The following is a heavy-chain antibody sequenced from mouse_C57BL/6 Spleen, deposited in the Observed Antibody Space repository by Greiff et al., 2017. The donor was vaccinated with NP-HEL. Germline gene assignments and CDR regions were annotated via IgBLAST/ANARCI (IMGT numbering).Heavy chain of an antibody. J-gene: IGHJ4*01. V-gene: IGHV5-17*01. CDR2: ISSGSSTV. Sequence: EVKLVESGGGLVKPGGSLKLSCAASGFTFSDYGMHWVRQAPETGLEWVAYISSGSSTVYYADTVKGRFTISRDNAKNTLFLQMTSLRSEDTAMYYCARFAMDYWGQGTSVTVSS. CDR3: ARFAMDY. CDR1: GFTFSDYG.